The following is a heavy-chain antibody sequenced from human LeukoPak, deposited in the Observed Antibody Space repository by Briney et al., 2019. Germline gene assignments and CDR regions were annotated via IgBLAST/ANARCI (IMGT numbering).Heavy chain of an antibody. CDR3: ARDLSGVTGYTYGRGIDY. V-gene: IGHV3-21*01. Sequence: GSLRLSCAASGFTFSSYSMNWVRQAPGKGLEWVSSISSSSSYKYYADSVKGRFTISRDNAKNSLYLQMNSLRAEDTAVYYCARDLSGVTGYTYGRGIDYWGQGTLVTVSS. CDR2: ISSSSSYK. J-gene: IGHJ4*02. CDR1: GFTFSSYS. D-gene: IGHD5-18*01.